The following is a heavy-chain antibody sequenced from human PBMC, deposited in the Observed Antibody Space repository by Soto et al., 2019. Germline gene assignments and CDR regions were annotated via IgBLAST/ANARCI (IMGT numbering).Heavy chain of an antibody. CDR2: IWYDGSNK. J-gene: IGHJ6*02. V-gene: IGHV3-33*01. D-gene: IGHD3-3*01. Sequence: GGSLRLSCAASGFTFSSYGMHGVRQAPGKGLEGVAVIWYDGSNKYYADSVKGRLTISRDNSKNTLYLQMNSLRAEDTAVYYCARDLTAHYDFWSGSMKGAFEFYYYYGMDVWGQGTTVTVSS. CDR3: ARDLTAHYDFWSGSMKGAFEFYYYYGMDV. CDR1: GFTFSSYG.